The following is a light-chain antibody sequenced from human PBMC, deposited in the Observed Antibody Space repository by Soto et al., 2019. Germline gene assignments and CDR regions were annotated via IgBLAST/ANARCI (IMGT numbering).Light chain of an antibody. CDR1: SSDVGGYNY. V-gene: IGLV2-8*01. Sequence: QSALTQPPSASGSHGQSVTISCTGTSSDVGGYNYVSWYQQYPGRAPKLMNYEVTKRPSGVPDRVSGSKSGNTASLTVSGLQAEDEADYYCSSYAASNNFYFVFGGGTKLTVL. CDR2: EVT. CDR3: SSYAASNNFYFV. J-gene: IGLJ3*02.